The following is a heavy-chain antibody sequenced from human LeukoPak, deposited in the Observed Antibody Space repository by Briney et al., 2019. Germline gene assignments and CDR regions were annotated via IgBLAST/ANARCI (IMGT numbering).Heavy chain of an antibody. V-gene: IGHV4-38-2*02. CDR1: GFSISSGHY. CDR2: VYQSGTT. J-gene: IGHJ4*02. Sequence: PSETLSFTCTVSGFSISSGHYWGWVRQPPGAGLEWIGSVYQSGTTYYNPSLKSRVTTSVDMSKNQFSLRLRPVTAADTAVYYCARIFIRNGYSSYFDCWGQGTLVTASS. CDR3: ARIFIRNGYSSYFDC. D-gene: IGHD5-18*01.